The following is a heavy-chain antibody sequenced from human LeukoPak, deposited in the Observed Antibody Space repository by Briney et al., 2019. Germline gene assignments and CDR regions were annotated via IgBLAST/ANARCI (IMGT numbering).Heavy chain of an antibody. Sequence: PGGSLRLSCAASGFTFSSYWMNWVRQAPGKGLEWVANIKQDGSDKYYVDSVEGRFTISRDNAKNSLYLQMNSLRAEDTAVYYCAKGHCSSATCYWSPLHGGQGTLVTVSS. CDR1: GFTFSSYW. CDR3: AKGHCSSATCYWSPLH. D-gene: IGHD2-2*01. CDR2: IKQDGSDK. J-gene: IGHJ4*02. V-gene: IGHV3-7*01.